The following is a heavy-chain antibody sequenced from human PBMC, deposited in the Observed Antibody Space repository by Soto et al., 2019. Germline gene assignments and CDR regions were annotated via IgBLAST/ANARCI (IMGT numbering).Heavy chain of an antibody. D-gene: IGHD6-13*01. CDR2: IDPSDSYT. Sequence: GESLKISCKGSGYSFTSYWISWVRQMPGKGLEWMGRIDPSDSYTNYSPSFQGHVTISADKSISTAYLQWSSLKASDTAMYYCARHPYSSRWYIDYWGQGTLVTVSS. J-gene: IGHJ4*02. V-gene: IGHV5-10-1*01. CDR1: GYSFTSYW. CDR3: ARHPYSSRWYIDY.